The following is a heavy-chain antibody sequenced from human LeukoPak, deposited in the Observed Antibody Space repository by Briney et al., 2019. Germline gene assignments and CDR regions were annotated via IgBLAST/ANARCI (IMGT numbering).Heavy chain of an antibody. CDR2: ISYSGST. J-gene: IGHJ5*02. CDR1: VXSITSSSYC. V-gene: IGHV4-39*07. CDR3: ARPLSLGYCSGGSCYGRGAWFDR. D-gene: IGHD2-15*01. Sequence: SETLSLTCTVSVXSITSSSYCWGWIRQPPGKGLEWIASISYSGSTYYNPSLKSRVTISVDKSKNQFSLKLRFVTAADTAVYYCARPLSLGYCSGGSCYGRGAWFDRWGQGTLVTVPS.